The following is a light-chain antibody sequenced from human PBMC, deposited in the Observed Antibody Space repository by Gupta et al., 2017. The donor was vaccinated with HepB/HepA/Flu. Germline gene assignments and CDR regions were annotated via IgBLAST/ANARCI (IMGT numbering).Light chain of an antibody. V-gene: IGLV1-44*01. J-gene: IGLJ3*02. CDR3: AAWDDRLNGQV. Sequence: QSVLTQPPSASGTPGQRVTISFSGSRSNIGSNPVNWYQHLPGTAPKLLIYNNNQRPSGVPDRFSGSESGASASLAISGLQSEDEAAYYCAAWDDRLNGQVFGGGTKLTVL. CDR1: RSNIGSNP. CDR2: NNN.